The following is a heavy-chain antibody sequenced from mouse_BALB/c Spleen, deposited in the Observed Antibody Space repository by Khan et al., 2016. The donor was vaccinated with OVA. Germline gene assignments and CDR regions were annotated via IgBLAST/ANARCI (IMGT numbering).Heavy chain of an antibody. CDR1: GFNIKDTY. Sequence: VQLQQSGAELVKPGASVKLSCTTSGFNIKDTYIHWVKQRPEQGLVWIGRIDPANGYTKFDPRFRGKATITTDTSSNTAYLQLSSLTSEDTAVYYCARITYYDASYWGQGTLVTVSS. CDR2: IDPANGYT. CDR3: ARITYYDASY. J-gene: IGHJ3*01. V-gene: IGHV14-3*02. D-gene: IGHD2-4*01.